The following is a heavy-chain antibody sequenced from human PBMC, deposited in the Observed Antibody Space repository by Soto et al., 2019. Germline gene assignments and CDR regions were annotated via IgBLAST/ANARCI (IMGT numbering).Heavy chain of an antibody. V-gene: IGHV4-4*07. CDR2: VNPTGST. D-gene: IGHD3-9*01. CDR1: GGSISGYY. Sequence: QVQLQESGPGLVKPSETLSLTCTVSGGSISGYYWTWIRQSAGKGLEWIGRVNPTGSTNYNPSLKSRLTMSLDTSKNQFSLELSSVTAADTATYYCARGLVARTRYSSGVDVWGQGTTVTVSS. CDR3: ARGLVARTRYSSGVDV. J-gene: IGHJ6*02.